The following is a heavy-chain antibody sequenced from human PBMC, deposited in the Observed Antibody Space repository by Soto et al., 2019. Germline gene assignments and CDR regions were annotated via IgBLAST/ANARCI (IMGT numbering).Heavy chain of an antibody. CDR2: ISSTTNYI. Sequence: GGSLRLSCAASGFTFDNYAMHWVRQAPGKGLEWVSGISSTTNYIYYGDSMKVRFTISRDNANNSLYLEMNSLRAEDTAVYDCASTRRGVDYWGQGTLVTVSS. J-gene: IGHJ4*02. V-gene: IGHV3-21*06. CDR1: GFTFDNYA. CDR3: ASTRRGVDY.